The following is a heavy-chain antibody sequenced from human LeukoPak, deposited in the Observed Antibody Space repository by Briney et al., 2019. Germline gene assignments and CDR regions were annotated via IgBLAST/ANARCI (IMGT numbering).Heavy chain of an antibody. CDR2: INAGNGNT. V-gene: IGHV1-3*01. CDR1: GYTFTSYA. J-gene: IGHJ4*02. Sequence: ASVKVSCKASGYTFTSYAMHWVRQAPGQRLEWMGWINAGNGNTKYSQKFQGRVTMTSDTSTSTVYMELSSLRSEDTAVYYCARGTSGYSKTFDYWGQGTLVTVSS. CDR3: ARGTSGYSKTFDY. D-gene: IGHD3-3*01.